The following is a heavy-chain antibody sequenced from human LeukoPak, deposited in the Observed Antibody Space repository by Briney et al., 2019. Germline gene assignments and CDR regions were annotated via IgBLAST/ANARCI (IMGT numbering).Heavy chain of an antibody. Sequence: LRLSCAASGFTFSDYYMSWIRQPPGKGLEWIGEINHSGSTNYNPSLKSRVTISVDTSKNQFSLKLSSVTAADTAVYYCARVIARAGGTIDYWGQGTLVTVSS. V-gene: IGHV4-34*01. CDR2: INHSGST. CDR3: ARVIARAGGTIDY. CDR1: GFTFSDYY. J-gene: IGHJ4*02. D-gene: IGHD3-22*01.